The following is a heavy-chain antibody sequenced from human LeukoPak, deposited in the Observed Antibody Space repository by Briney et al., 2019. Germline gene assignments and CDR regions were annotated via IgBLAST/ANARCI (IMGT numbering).Heavy chain of an antibody. J-gene: IGHJ5*02. Sequence: KTSETLSLTCTVSGGSISSSSYYWGWIRQPPGKGLEWIGSIYYSGSTYYSPSLKSRVTVSVDTSKNQFSLKLSSVTAADTAVYHWGRHGRIFVTGDQLPSSNSPFDPWGQGTLVTVSS. D-gene: IGHD2-2*01. CDR1: GGSISSSSYY. CDR2: IYYSGST. CDR3: GRHGRIFVTGDQLPSSNSPFDP. V-gene: IGHV4-39*01.